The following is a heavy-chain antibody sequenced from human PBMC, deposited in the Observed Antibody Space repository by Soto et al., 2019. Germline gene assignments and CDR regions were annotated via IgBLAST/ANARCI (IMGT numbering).Heavy chain of an antibody. Sequence: SETLSLTCTVSGGSISSGDYYWSWIRQPPGKGLEWIGYIYYSGSTYYNPSLKSRVTISVDTSKNQFSLKLSSVTAADTAVYYCATGYSSSWYWFDPWAREPWSPSPQ. CDR2: IYYSGST. CDR1: GGSISSGDYY. D-gene: IGHD6-13*01. V-gene: IGHV4-30-4*01. J-gene: IGHJ5*02. CDR3: ATGYSSSWYWFDP.